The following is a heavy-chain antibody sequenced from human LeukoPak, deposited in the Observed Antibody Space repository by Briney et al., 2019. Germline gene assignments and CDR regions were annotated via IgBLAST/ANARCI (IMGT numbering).Heavy chain of an antibody. CDR3: TTDAEHIVVVTAPHDAFDI. V-gene: IGHV3-15*07. CDR2: IKSKTDGGTT. J-gene: IGHJ3*02. Sequence: PGGSLRLSCAASGFTFSNAWMNWVRQAPGKGLEWVGRIKSKTDGGTTDYAAPVKGRFTISRDDSKNTLHLQMNSLKTEDTAVYYCTTDAEHIVVVTAPHDAFDIWGQGTMVTVSS. D-gene: IGHD2-21*02. CDR1: GFTFSNAW.